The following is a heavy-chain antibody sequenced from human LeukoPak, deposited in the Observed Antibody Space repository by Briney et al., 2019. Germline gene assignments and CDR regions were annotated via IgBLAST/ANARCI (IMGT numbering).Heavy chain of an antibody. V-gene: IGHV1-2*02. CDR2: INPNSGGT. CDR1: RYTFTGYY. J-gene: IGHJ6*03. Sequence: ASVKVSCKASRYTFTGYYMHWVRQAPGQGLEWMGWINPNSGGTNYAQKFQGRVTMTRDTSISTAYMELSRLRSDDTAVYYCARDGIAAAGISGAYYMDVWGKGTTVTISS. D-gene: IGHD6-13*01. CDR3: ARDGIAAAGISGAYYMDV.